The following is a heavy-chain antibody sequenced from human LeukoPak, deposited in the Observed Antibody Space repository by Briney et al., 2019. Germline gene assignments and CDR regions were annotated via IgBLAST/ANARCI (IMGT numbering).Heavy chain of an antibody. V-gene: IGHV3-23*01. CDR3: AKDDAWLRFGE. CDR1: GFTFSNHV. Sequence: GGSLRLSCAASGFTFSNHVMDWVRQAPGKGLEWVSGISPSGDTTYYADSVKGRFTISRDNSKNTLYLEVNSLTTEDTAVYYCAKDDAWLRFGEWSQGTLVTVSS. D-gene: IGHD3-10*01. J-gene: IGHJ4*02. CDR2: ISPSGDTT.